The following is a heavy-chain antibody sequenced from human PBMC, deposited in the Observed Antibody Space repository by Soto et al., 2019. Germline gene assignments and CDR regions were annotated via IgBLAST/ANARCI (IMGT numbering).Heavy chain of an antibody. CDR2: INEDGSEK. D-gene: IGHD1-26*01. Sequence: EVQLVESGGALVQPGGSLRLSCAASGFSFSAYWMNWVRQAPGKGLEWVANINEDGSEKYYVDSVKGRFTISRDNAKDSMYLQMNNLGVDDTAVYYCARAELRGELPDAVDNWGQGTVVTVSS. J-gene: IGHJ3*02. CDR1: GFSFSAYW. CDR3: ARAELRGELPDAVDN. V-gene: IGHV3-7*01.